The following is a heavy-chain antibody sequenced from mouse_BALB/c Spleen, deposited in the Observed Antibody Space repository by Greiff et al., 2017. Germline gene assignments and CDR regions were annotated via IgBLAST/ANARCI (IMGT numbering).Heavy chain of an antibody. CDR3: TRGGLVYYDYDKASMDY. CDR2: IYPGNSDT. Sequence: EVQLQESGTVLARPGASVKMSCKASGYTFTSYWMHWVKQRPGQGLEWIGAIYPGNSDTSYNQKFKGKAKLTAVTSTSTAYMELSSLTNEDSAVYYCTRGGLVYYDYDKASMDYWGQGTSVTVSS. J-gene: IGHJ4*01. CDR1: GYTFTSYW. V-gene: IGHV1-5*01. D-gene: IGHD2-4*01.